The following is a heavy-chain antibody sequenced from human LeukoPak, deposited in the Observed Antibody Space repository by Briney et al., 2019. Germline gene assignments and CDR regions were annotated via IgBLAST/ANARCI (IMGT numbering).Heavy chain of an antibody. V-gene: IGHV3-23*01. D-gene: IGHD2-2*01. J-gene: IGHJ5*02. CDR2: ISGSGGST. CDR1: GITFSSYA. Sequence: GGSLRLSCAASGITFSSYAMSWVRQAPGKGLEWVSAISGSGGSTYYADSVKGRFAISRDNSKNTLYLQMNSLRAEDTAVYYCAKGGYQLLWSVRFDPWGQGTLVTVSS. CDR3: AKGGYQLLWSVRFDP.